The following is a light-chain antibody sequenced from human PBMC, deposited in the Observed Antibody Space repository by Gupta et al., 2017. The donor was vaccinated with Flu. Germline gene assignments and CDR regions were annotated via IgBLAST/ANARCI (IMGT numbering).Light chain of an antibody. J-gene: IGKJ2*01. CDR3: LQYSTFPYT. V-gene: IGKV1-16*02. CDR1: HGISTF. CDR2: GAS. Sequence: PSSLSASVGDRVTITCRASHGISTFLAWFQQKPGKAPKSLIYGASSLHTGVPSKFTGSGSGTDFTLTINSLQPEDFATYYCLQYSTFPYTFGQGTKLEIK.